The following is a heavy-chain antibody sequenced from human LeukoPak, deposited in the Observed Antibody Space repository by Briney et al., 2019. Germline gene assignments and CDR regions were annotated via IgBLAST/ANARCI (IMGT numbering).Heavy chain of an antibody. D-gene: IGHD2-15*01. Sequence: SETLSLTCTVSGGPISSGDYYWSWIRQPPGKGLEWIGYIYYSGSTYYNPSLKSRVTISVDTSKNQFSLKLSSVTAADTAVYYCARGGYCSGGSCADYWGQGTLVTVSS. CDR1: GGPISSGDYY. V-gene: IGHV4-30-4*01. J-gene: IGHJ4*02. CDR2: IYYSGST. CDR3: ARGGYCSGGSCADY.